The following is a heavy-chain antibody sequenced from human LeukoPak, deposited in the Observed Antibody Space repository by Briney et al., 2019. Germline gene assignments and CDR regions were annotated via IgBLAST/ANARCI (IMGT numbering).Heavy chain of an antibody. CDR1: GYTFTSYY. CDR2: INPSGGST. CDR3: AKAARLLWFGEFTSPY. Sequence: ASVKVSCKASGYTFTSYYMHWVRQAPGQGLEWMGIINPSGGSTSYAQKFQGRVTMTRDTSTSTVYMELSSLRAEDTAVYYCAKAARLLWFGEFTSPYWGQGTLVTVSS. D-gene: IGHD3-10*01. J-gene: IGHJ4*02. V-gene: IGHV1-46*01.